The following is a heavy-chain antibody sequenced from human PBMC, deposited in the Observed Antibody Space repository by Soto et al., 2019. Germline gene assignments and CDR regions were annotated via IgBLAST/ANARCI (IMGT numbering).Heavy chain of an antibody. CDR3: ARTLSGFTYGSRQFYFDY. Sequence: SDTLSLTCHFSGYPITSYFVTWIRQPAGKGLEWIGHVFPGGPTSHNSSLKSRVSMSIDTSKNQFSLTLTSVTAADTAVYYCARTLSGFTYGSRQFYFDYWGQGTLVNVSS. CDR2: VFPGGPT. CDR1: GYPITSYF. V-gene: IGHV4-4*07. D-gene: IGHD3-10*01. J-gene: IGHJ4*02.